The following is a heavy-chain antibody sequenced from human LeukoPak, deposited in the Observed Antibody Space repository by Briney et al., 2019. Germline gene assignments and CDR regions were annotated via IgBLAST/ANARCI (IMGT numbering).Heavy chain of an antibody. CDR1: GYTFTSYG. V-gene: IGHV1-18*01. J-gene: IGHJ4*02. CDR3: ARVGTLMVYVPFDY. Sequence: ASVKVSCKASGYTFTSYGISWVRQAPGQGLEWMGWISAYNGNTNYAQKLQGRVTMTRDTSISTAYMELSRLRSDDTAVYYCARVGTLMVYVPFDYWGQGTLVTVSS. D-gene: IGHD2-8*01. CDR2: ISAYNGNT.